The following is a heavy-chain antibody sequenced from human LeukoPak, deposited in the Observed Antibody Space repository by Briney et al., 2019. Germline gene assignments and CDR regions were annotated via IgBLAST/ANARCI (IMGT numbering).Heavy chain of an antibody. Sequence: TSETLSLTCAVSGYSISSGYYWGWIRQPPGKGLEWIGSIYHSGSTYYNPSLKSRVTISVDTSKNQFSLKLSSVTAADTAVYYCARDSRSYGDDAFDIWGQGTMVTVSS. V-gene: IGHV4-38-2*02. J-gene: IGHJ3*02. CDR2: IYHSGST. CDR1: GYSISSGYY. CDR3: ARDSRSYGDDAFDI. D-gene: IGHD5-18*01.